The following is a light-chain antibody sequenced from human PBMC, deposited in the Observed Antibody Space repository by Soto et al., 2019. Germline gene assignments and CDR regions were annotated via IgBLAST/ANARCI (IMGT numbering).Light chain of an antibody. CDR2: AAS. Sequence: DIQMTQSPSSVSASVGDRATITCRARQGISRWLAWYQQKPGRAPKLLIHAASSLQSGVPSRFSGSGSGTDLTLTISRLQPEDFATYYCQQANSVPLTFGGGTTVESK. CDR3: QQANSVPLT. V-gene: IGKV1D-12*01. J-gene: IGKJ4*01. CDR1: QGISRW.